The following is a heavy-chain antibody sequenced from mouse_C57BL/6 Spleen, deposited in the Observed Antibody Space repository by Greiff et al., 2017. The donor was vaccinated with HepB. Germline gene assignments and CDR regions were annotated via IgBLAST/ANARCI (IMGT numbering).Heavy chain of an antibody. D-gene: IGHD1-2*01. CDR1: GFTFSSYA. V-gene: IGHV5-4*03. Sequence: DVKLVESGGGLVKPGGSLKLSCAASGFTFSSYAMSWVRQTPEKRLEWVATISDGGSYTYYPDNVKGRFTIYRDNAKNNLYLQMSHLKSEDTAMYYCARGYPDYWGQGTTLTVSS. CDR2: ISDGGSYT. CDR3: ARGYPDY. J-gene: IGHJ2*01.